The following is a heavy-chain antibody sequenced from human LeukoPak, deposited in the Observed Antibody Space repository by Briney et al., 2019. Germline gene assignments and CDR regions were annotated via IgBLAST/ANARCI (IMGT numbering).Heavy chain of an antibody. Sequence: PGGSLRLSCAASGLTFSSHAMNWVRQAPGKGLEWVSYISISSSSVYYADSVKGRFTISRDNAKNSLYLQMNSLRAEDTAIYYCARDNLAAAGDDNFDIWGQGTMVTVSS. CDR1: GLTFSSHA. CDR3: ARDNLAAAGDDNFDI. J-gene: IGHJ3*02. D-gene: IGHD6-13*01. V-gene: IGHV3-48*04. CDR2: ISISSSSV.